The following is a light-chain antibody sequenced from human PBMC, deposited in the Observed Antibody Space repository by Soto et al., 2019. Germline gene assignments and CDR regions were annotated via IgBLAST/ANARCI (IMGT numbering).Light chain of an antibody. V-gene: IGLV2-14*01. J-gene: IGLJ1*01. CDR2: DVS. Sequence: QSVLAQPASLSGSPGQSITISCTGTSSYVGGYNYVSWYQQHPGKAPKLMIYDVSNRPSGVSNRFSGSKSGNTASLTISGLQAEDEADYYCSSYTSSSFYVFGTGTKVTVL. CDR1: SSYVGGYNY. CDR3: SSYTSSSFYV.